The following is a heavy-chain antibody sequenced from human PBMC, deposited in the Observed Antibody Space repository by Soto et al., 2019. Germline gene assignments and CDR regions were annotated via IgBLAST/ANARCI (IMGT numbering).Heavy chain of an antibody. V-gene: IGHV4-30-2*06. J-gene: IGHJ6*02. CDR2: SYHSGSS. CDR3: ARGKPSGYRFGPRNFFYYGLDV. Sequence: SETLSLTCTVSGGSINSAGHSWGWVRQSPGKGLEWIGYSYHSGSSYYNPSLQSRVTISVDRSKAPFYLTLTSVTAADTAVYFCARGKPSGYRFGPRNFFYYGLDVWGPGTTVTVSS. D-gene: IGHD5-18*01. CDR1: GGSINSAGHS.